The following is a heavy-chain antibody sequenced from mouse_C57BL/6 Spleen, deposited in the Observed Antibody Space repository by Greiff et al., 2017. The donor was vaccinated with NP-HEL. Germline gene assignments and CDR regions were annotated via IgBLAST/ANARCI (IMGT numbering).Heavy chain of an antibody. D-gene: IGHD3-2*02. J-gene: IGHJ3*01. CDR2: INPGSGGT. CDR3: ARGGAQLRSPFAY. CDR1: GYAFTNYL. Sequence: QVQLQQSGAELVRPGTSVKVSCKASGYAFTNYLIEWVKQRPGQGLEWIGVINPGSGGTNYNEKLKGKATLTADKSSRTAYMQLSSLTSEDSAVYFCARGGAQLRSPFAYWGQGTLVTVSA. V-gene: IGHV1-54*01.